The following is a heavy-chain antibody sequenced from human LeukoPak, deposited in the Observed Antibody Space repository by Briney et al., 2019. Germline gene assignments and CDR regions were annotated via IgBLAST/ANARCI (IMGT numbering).Heavy chain of an antibody. D-gene: IGHD2-2*02. J-gene: IGHJ5*02. V-gene: IGHV4-59*01. Sequence: SETLSLTCTVSGGSIGSYYWSWIRQPPGKGLEWIGYIYYSGSTNYNPSLKSRVTISVDTSKNQFSLKLSSVTAADTAVYYCAREYCSSTSCYTGEWFDPWGQGTLVTVSS. CDR2: IYYSGST. CDR1: GGSIGSYY. CDR3: AREYCSSTSCYTGEWFDP.